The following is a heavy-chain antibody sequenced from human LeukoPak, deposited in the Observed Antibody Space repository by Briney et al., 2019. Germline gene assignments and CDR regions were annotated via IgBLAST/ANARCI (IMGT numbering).Heavy chain of an antibody. D-gene: IGHD2-15*01. CDR2: ISSNGGST. V-gene: IGHV3-64*01. CDR3: ARVAARASLDY. Sequence: PGGSLRLSCSASGFTFSDYSMHWVRQAPGKGLEYVSAISSNGGSTYYASSVKCRFTISRDNSKNTLYLQMGSLRTEDMAVYYCARVAARASLDYWDQGTLVTVSS. CDR1: GFTFSDYS. J-gene: IGHJ4*02.